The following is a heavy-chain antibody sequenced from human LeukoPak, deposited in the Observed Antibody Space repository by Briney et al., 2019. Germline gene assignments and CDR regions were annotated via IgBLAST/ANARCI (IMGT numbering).Heavy chain of an antibody. D-gene: IGHD2-2*01. CDR1: GFTFSSYS. J-gene: IGHJ4*02. CDR2: ISSSSSYI. Sequence: PGGSLRLSCAASGFTFSSYSMNWVRQAPGKGLEWVSSISSSSSYIYYADSVKGRFTISRDNAKNSLYLQMNSLRAEDTAVYYCARGYCSSTSCYGGFSDCWGQGTLVTVSS. V-gene: IGHV3-21*01. CDR3: ARGYCSSTSCYGGFSDC.